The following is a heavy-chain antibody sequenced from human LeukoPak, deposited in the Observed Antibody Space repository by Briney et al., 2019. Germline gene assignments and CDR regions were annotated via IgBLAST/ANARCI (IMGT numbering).Heavy chain of an antibody. J-gene: IGHJ5*02. CDR2: IIPILGIA. Sequence: ASVKVSCKASGGTFSSYAIGWVRQAPGQGLEWMGRIIPILGIANYAQKFQGRVTITADKSTSTAYMELSSPRSEDTAVYYCARGVDGGNSDWFDPWGQGTLVTVSS. CDR1: GGTFSSYA. V-gene: IGHV1-69*04. CDR3: ARGVDGGNSDWFDP. D-gene: IGHD2-21*02.